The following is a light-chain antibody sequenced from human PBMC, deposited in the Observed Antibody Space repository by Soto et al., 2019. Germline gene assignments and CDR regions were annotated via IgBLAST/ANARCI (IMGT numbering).Light chain of an antibody. V-gene: IGLV2-14*01. CDR1: GTDVGDYNS. CDR2: DVT. Sequence: QSALTQPASVSGSPGQSITISCTGTGTDVGDYNSVSWYQQHPDKAPKLLIHDVTYRPSGVSNRFSGSQSGNTASLTISGLQAEDEADYYCSSYTSSSTLVVFGGGTQLTVL. CDR3: SSYTSSSTLVV. J-gene: IGLJ3*02.